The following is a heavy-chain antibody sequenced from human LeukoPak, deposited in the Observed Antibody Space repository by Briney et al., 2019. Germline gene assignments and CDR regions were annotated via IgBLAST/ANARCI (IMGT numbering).Heavy chain of an antibody. CDR1: GFTVSTNY. D-gene: IGHD6-13*01. J-gene: IGHJ4*02. Sequence: GGSLRLSCAVSGFTVSTNYMSWVRQPPGRGLEWVSIIHRDGSTNYADSVKGRFTISRDNSKNTLYIQMNSLRTDDTAVYYCAGDGERVLAHDHWGQGTLVIVSS. CDR2: IHRDGST. V-gene: IGHV3-66*01. CDR3: AGDGERVLAHDH.